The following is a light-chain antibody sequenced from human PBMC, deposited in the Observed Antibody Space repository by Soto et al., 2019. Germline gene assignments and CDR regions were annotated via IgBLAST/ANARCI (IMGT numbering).Light chain of an antibody. J-gene: IGKJ3*01. CDR2: AAS. Sequence: EIVLTQSPATLSLSPGERATLSCWASQSVSTSLAWYQQRPGQAPRLLIYAASNRATGIPARFSGSGSGTDFTLTISSLEPEDFATYYCQHLNNYPPFTFGPGTKVDLE. CDR1: QSVSTS. V-gene: IGKV3-11*01. CDR3: QHLNNYPPFT.